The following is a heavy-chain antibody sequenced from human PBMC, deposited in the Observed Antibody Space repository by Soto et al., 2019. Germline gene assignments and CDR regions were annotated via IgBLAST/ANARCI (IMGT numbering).Heavy chain of an antibody. J-gene: IGHJ5*02. CDR2: INPNSGGT. CDR1: GYTFTGYY. V-gene: IGHV1-2*04. D-gene: IGHD5-12*01. Sequence: QVQLVQSGAELKKPGASVKVSCKASGYTFTGYYMHWGRQAPGQGLEWMGWINPNSGGTNYAQKFQGWVTRTRDTSISTAYTELSSLRSDATAVYYCARARWIGAGWFDPWGQGTLVTVSS. CDR3: ARARWIGAGWFDP.